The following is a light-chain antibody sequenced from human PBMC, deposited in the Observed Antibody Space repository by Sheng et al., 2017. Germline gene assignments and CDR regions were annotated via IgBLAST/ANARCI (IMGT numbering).Light chain of an antibody. CDR3: QQYYSYLYT. Sequence: DIQLTQSPSFLSASVGDRVTITCRASQSISSWLAWYQQKPGKAPKLLIYKASSLESGVPSRFSGSGSGTEFTLTISSLQPDDFATYYCQQYYSYLYTFGPGDRSWRSN. J-gene: IGKJ2*01. CDR2: KAS. V-gene: IGKV1-5*03. CDR1: QSISSW.